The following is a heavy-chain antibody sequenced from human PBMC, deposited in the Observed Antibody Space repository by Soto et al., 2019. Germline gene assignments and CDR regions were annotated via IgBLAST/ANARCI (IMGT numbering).Heavy chain of an antibody. CDR1: GFTFSSYA. J-gene: IGHJ3*02. CDR3: ASAMIEAQAGAFDI. CDR2: ISYDGSNK. D-gene: IGHD3-22*01. V-gene: IGHV3-30-3*01. Sequence: GESLKISCAASGFTFSSYAMHWVRQAPGKGLEWVAVISYDGSNKYYADSVKGRFTISRDNSKNTLYLQMNSLRAEDTAVYYCASAMIEAQAGAFDIWGQGTMVTVSS.